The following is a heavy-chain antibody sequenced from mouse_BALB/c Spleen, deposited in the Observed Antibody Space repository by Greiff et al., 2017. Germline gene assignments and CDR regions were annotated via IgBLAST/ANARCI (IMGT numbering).Heavy chain of an antibody. Sequence: DVQLQESGPGLVKPSQSLSLTCSVTGYSITSGYYWNWIRQFPGNKLEWMGYISYDGSNNYNPSLKNRISITRDTSKNQFFLKLNSVTTEDTATYYCARGYDVFDYWGQGTTLTVSS. J-gene: IGHJ2*01. D-gene: IGHD2-12*01. V-gene: IGHV3-6*02. CDR1: GYSITSGYY. CDR3: ARGYDVFDY. CDR2: ISYDGSN.